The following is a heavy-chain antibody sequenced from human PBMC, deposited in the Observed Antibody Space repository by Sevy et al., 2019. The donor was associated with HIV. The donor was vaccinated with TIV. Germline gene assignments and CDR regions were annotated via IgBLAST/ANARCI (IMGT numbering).Heavy chain of an antibody. CDR2: ISAYNGNT. D-gene: IGHD2-2*01. Sequence: ASVKVSCKASGYTFTSYGISWVRQAPGQGLEWMGWISAYNGNTNYAQKLQGRVTMTTDTSTSTAYMELRSLRSDDTAVYYCVRDLDIVVPTSRGVIDYWGQGTLVTVSS. V-gene: IGHV1-18*01. CDR3: VRDLDIVVPTSRGVIDY. CDR1: GYTFTSYG. J-gene: IGHJ4*02.